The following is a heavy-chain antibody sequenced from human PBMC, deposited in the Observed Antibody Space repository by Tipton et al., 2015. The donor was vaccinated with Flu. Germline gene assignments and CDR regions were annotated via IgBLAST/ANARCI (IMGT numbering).Heavy chain of an antibody. CDR3: GRDRGVYCGGDRCYSCYYDY. D-gene: IGHD2-21*01. J-gene: IGHJ4*02. Sequence: SLRLSCKASGFNFDDYGMSWFRRAPGKGLEWISFTRSKAFGATTEYTASVKGRFSTSTDDSKTIAYLQMNSLKTEDTAVYYCGRDRGVYCGGDRCYSCYYDYWGQGTLVTVSS. CDR2: TRSKAFGATT. V-gene: IGHV3-49*01. CDR1: GFNFDDYG.